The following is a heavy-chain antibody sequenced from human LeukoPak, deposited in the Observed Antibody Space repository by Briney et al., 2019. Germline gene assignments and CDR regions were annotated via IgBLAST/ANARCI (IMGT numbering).Heavy chain of an antibody. CDR2: IYPGDSDT. J-gene: IGHJ4*02. CDR1: GYSFTNYW. Sequence: GESLKISCKGSGYSFTNYWNGWVRQMPGRGLEWMGIIYPGDSDTRYSPSFQGQVTISADKSISTAYLQWSSLKASDTAMYYCARSPRSDYFDYWGQGALVTVSS. V-gene: IGHV5-51*01. CDR3: ARSPRSDYFDY. D-gene: IGHD6-6*01.